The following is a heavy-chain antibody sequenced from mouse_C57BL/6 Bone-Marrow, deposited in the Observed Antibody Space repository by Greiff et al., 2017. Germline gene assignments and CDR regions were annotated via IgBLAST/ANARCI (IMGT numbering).Heavy chain of an antibody. J-gene: IGHJ3*01. Sequence: QVQLKQPGAELVMPGASVKLSCKASGYTFTSYWMHWVKQRPGQGLEWIGEIDPSDSNTNYNQKFKGKSTLTVDKSSSTAYMQLSSLTSEDSAVYYCAKGDFDGSWFAYWGQGTLVTVSA. V-gene: IGHV1-69*01. D-gene: IGHD1-1*01. CDR1: GYTFTSYW. CDR3: AKGDFDGSWFAY. CDR2: IDPSDSNT.